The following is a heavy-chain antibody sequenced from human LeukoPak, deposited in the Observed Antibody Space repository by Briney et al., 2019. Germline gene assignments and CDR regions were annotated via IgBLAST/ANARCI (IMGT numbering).Heavy chain of an antibody. CDR3: AKPRIPVAGTDLDF. CDR1: GFTFRSYG. V-gene: IGHV3-30*18. CDR2: ISYDGSTK. Sequence: PGGSLRLSCAASGFTFRSYGMHRVRQAPGKGLEWVAVISYDGSTKYYADSVKGRFTISRDNSKNTLYLQMNSLRPEDTAVYYCAKPRIPVAGTDLDFWGQGTLVTVSS. D-gene: IGHD6-19*01. J-gene: IGHJ4*02.